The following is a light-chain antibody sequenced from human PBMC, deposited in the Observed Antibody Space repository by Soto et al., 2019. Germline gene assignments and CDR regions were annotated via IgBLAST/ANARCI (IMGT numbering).Light chain of an antibody. J-gene: IGKJ1*01. CDR1: QSISGR. CDR2: AAS. CDR3: QQYNSERT. V-gene: IGKV1-5*01. Sequence: DIQMTQSPSTLSASVGDRVTITCRASQSISGRLAWYQQKPGKAPKLLIDAASSLESGVPSRFSGSGSGTEFILNISSLQPDDFATYYCQQYNSERTFGQGTKVEIK.